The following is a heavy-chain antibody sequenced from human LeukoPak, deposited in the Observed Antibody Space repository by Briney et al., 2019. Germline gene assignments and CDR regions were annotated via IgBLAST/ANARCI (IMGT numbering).Heavy chain of an antibody. Sequence: PAESLKISCTGSGYSFTSYWIGWVRQIPGKVLWWMGIIYPGDSDTRYSPSFQGQVTIPADKSISTAYLQWSSLKATDTAMYYCARLDDYRSSGDYWGEGTLVSVSS. J-gene: IGHJ4*02. CDR1: GYSFTSYW. V-gene: IGHV5-51*01. CDR2: IYPGDSDT. D-gene: IGHD4-11*01. CDR3: ARLDDYRSSGDY.